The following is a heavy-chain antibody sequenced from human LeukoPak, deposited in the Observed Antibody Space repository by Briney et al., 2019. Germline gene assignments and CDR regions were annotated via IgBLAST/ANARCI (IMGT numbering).Heavy chain of an antibody. CDR3: AKDAKRLESGTVFDY. J-gene: IGHJ4*02. Sequence: GGSLRLSCAASGFTFSSYAMSWVRKAPGKGLEWVSAISGSGGSTYYADSVKGRFTISRDNSKNTLYLQMNSLRAEDTAVYYCAKDAKRLESGTVFDYWGQGTLVTVSS. D-gene: IGHD1-1*01. CDR2: ISGSGGST. CDR1: GFTFSSYA. V-gene: IGHV3-23*01.